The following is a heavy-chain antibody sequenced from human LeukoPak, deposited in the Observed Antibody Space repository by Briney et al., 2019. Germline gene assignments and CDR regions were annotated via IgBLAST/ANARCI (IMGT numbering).Heavy chain of an antibody. CDR2: IKQDESEK. CDR3: ARGDLPGGY. Sequence: GGSLRLSCAASGFTFYSFWMTWVRQAPGEGLEWVANIKQDESEKYYVESVKGRFTISRDNAKNSLYLQMNSLRAEDTAVYYCARGDLPGGYWGQGTLVTVSS. CDR1: GFTFYSFW. J-gene: IGHJ4*02. D-gene: IGHD3-10*01. V-gene: IGHV3-7*01.